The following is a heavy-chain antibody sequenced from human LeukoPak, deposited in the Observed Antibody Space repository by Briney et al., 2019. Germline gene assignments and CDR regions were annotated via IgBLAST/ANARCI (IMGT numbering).Heavy chain of an antibody. J-gene: IGHJ4*02. Sequence: PSETLSLTCTVSGGSISTYYWSWIRQPPGKGLEWIGYIYYSGSTNYNPSLKSRVTISVDTSKNQFSLKLSSVTAADTAVYYCARGSLLWFGELLYGDYWGQGTLVTVSS. CDR2: IYYSGST. V-gene: IGHV4-59*01. D-gene: IGHD3-10*01. CDR3: ARGSLLWFGELLYGDY. CDR1: GGSISTYY.